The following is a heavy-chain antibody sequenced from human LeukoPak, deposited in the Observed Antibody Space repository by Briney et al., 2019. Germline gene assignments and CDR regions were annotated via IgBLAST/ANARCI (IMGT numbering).Heavy chain of an antibody. D-gene: IGHD4-11*01. CDR3: ARDLGMTAVTTYVPIGYGMDV. CDR1: GSTFSSYS. J-gene: IGHJ6*02. V-gene: IGHV3-21*01. CDR2: ISCSRSYI. Sequence: GGSLRLSCAASGSTFSSYSMNWVRQAPGKGLEWVSSISCSRSYIYYADSVKGRFTISRDNAKNSLYLQMNSLRAEDTAVYYCARDLGMTAVTTYVPIGYGMDVWGQGTTVTVFS.